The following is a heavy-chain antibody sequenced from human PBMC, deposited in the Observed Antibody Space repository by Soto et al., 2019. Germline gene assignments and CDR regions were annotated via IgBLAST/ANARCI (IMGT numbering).Heavy chain of an antibody. Sequence: ASVKVSCKASGYSFTSYAMHCVRQAPGQRLEWMGWINGGNGNTKYSQKFQGRVTITRDTSASTAYMELSSLRSEETAVYYCARSLQVVPAAIAYWGQGTLVTVSS. CDR3: ARSLQVVPAAIAY. V-gene: IGHV1-3*01. J-gene: IGHJ4*02. CDR2: INGGNGNT. CDR1: GYSFTSYA. D-gene: IGHD2-2*02.